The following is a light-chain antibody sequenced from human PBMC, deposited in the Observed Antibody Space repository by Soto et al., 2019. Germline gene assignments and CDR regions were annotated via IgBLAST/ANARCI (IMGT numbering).Light chain of an antibody. V-gene: IGKV3-20*01. CDR1: QSVSSSY. CDR3: QQYGSSPT. CDR2: GAS. Sequence: EIVLTQSPGTLSLSPGERATLSCRASQSVSSSYLAWYQQKPGQAPRLLIYGASSRATGIPDRFSGSWSGTDFTITISRLEPEDFAVYYCQQYGSSPTFGQGTKLEIK. J-gene: IGKJ2*01.